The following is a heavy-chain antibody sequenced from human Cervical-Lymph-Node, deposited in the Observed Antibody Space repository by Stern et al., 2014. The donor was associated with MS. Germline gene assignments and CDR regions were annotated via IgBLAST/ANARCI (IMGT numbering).Heavy chain of an antibody. V-gene: IGHV3-30*18. CDR3: AKDRGEFHRPLGIADY. D-gene: IGHD7-27*01. Sequence: QVQLVESGGGVVQPGRSLRLSCAASGFTFSNYAMHWVRQAPGKGLEWVAVPSLDGSNIHYGDSVKGRFTISRDNSKDTLSLQMNSLKVEDTGVYYCAKDRGEFHRPLGIADYWGQGTLVTVSS. J-gene: IGHJ4*02. CDR2: PSLDGSNI. CDR1: GFTFSNYA.